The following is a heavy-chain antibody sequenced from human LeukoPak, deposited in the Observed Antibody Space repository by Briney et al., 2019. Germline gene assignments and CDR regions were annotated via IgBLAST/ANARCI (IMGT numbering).Heavy chain of an antibody. CDR1: GFTFSNYA. D-gene: IGHD6-19*01. CDR3: ARLKAVAGMNLPPDY. CDR2: ISYDGSNR. V-gene: IGHV3-30*04. Sequence: GGSLRLSCAASGFTFSNYAMHWVRQAPGKELEWVALISYDGSNRDYADSVKGRFTISRDDSKNTLYLQMNSLRAEDTAVYYCARLKAVAGMNLPPDYWGQGTLVTVSS. J-gene: IGHJ4*02.